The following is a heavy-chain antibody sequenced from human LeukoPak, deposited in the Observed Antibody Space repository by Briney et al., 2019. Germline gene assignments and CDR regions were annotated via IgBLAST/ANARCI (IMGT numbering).Heavy chain of an antibody. CDR1: GGSISSGGYY. CDR3: ARVSIVVVPVFDY. V-gene: IGHV4-31*03. Sequence: SQSLSLTCTVSGGSISSGGYYWSWIRQHPGKGLEWIGYIYYSGSTYYNPSLKSRVTISVDTSKNQFSLKLSSVTAADTAVYYCARVSIVVVPVFDYWGQGTLVTVSS. J-gene: IGHJ4*02. CDR2: IYYSGST. D-gene: IGHD2-2*01.